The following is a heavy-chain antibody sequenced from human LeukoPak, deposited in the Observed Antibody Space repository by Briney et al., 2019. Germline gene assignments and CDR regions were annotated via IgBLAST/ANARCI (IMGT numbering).Heavy chain of an antibody. V-gene: IGHV3-15*01. CDR1: GFTFSNAW. D-gene: IGHD3-10*01. Sequence: GGSLRLSCAASGFTFSNAWMSWVRQAPGKGLEWVGRIKSKTDGGTTDYAAPVKGRFTISRDDSKNTLYLQMNSLKTEDTAVYYCTTYYYGSGSYFGHWGQGTLVTVSS. J-gene: IGHJ4*02. CDR2: IKSKTDGGTT. CDR3: TTYYYGSGSYFGH.